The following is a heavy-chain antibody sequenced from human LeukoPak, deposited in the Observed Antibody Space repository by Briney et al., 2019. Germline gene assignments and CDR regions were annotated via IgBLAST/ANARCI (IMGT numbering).Heavy chain of an antibody. CDR2: ISAYNGNT. J-gene: IGHJ4*02. V-gene: IGHV1-18*01. Sequence: ASVKVSCTASGYTFITYGINWVRQAPGQGLEWMGWISAYNGNTNYAQKLQGRVTMTTDTSTSTAYMELRSLRSDDTAVYYCARDLPIYYDSSGYLPFDYWGQGTLVTVSS. CDR1: GYTFITYG. CDR3: ARDLPIYYDSSGYLPFDY. D-gene: IGHD3-22*01.